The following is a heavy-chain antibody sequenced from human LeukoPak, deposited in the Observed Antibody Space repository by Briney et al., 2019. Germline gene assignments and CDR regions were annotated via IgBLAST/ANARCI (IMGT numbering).Heavy chain of an antibody. D-gene: IGHD2-15*01. CDR1: GFTFSSYW. V-gene: IGHV3-74*01. CDR2: INSDGSST. CDR3: ASLMWWYSSKDV. J-gene: IGHJ6*02. Sequence: GGSLRPSCAASGFTFSSYWMHWVRQAPGKGLVWVSRINSDGSSTSYADSVKGRFTISRDNAKNTLYLQMNSLRAEDTAVYYCASLMWWYSSKDVWGQGTTVTVSS.